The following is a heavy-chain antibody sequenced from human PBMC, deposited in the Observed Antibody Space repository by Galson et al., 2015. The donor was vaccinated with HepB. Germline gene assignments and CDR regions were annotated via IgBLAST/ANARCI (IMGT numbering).Heavy chain of an antibody. CDR1: GFTFSSYT. D-gene: IGHD2-15*01. Sequence: SLRLSCAASGFTFSSYTMNWVRQAPGKGLEWVSSISGGSSYIFYADSVKGRFTISRDNAKKSLYLQMNRLRAEDTALYYCARGADCSGGSCYVNYRYYGMDVWGRGTALTVSS. CDR3: ARGADCSGGSCYVNYRYYGMDV. CDR2: ISGGSSYI. V-gene: IGHV3-21*01. J-gene: IGHJ6*02.